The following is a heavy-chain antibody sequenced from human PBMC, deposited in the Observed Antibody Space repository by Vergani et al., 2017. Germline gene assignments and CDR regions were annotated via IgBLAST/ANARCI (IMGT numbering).Heavy chain of an antibody. CDR2: INSDGDST. CDR1: GFTFSNYW. Sequence: VQLVESGGGLVQPGGSLRLSCTASGFTFSNYWMQWVRQAPGKGLMWVSRINSDGDSTSYADSVKGRFTISRDNAKNTLYLQMDSLRAEDTAVYYCARGTIAAAGANDYWGQGTLVTVSS. J-gene: IGHJ4*02. CDR3: ARGTIAAAGANDY. V-gene: IGHV3-74*01. D-gene: IGHD6-13*01.